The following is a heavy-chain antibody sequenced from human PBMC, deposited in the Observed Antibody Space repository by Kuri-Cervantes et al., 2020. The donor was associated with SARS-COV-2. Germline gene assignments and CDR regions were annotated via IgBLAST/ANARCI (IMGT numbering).Heavy chain of an antibody. J-gene: IGHJ4*02. D-gene: IGHD5-24*01. CDR2: IFYSGST. CDR3: GKVSWLQLWRRYSDS. Sequence: GSLRLSCTVSGGSISGHYWSWIRQPPGKGLEWIGNIFYSGSTNYNPSLRGRVTISLDPSNNQVSLSLTSTTAADTAVYYCGKVSWLQLWRRYSDSWGQGTLVTVSS. V-gene: IGHV4-59*11. CDR1: GGSISGHY.